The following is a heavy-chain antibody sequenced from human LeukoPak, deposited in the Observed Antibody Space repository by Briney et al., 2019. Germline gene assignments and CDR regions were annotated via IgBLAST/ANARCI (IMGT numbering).Heavy chain of an antibody. D-gene: IGHD5-18*01. CDR3: ARDVEGGYSRHPY. Sequence: GGSLRLSCAASGFTFKNYAMSWVRQAPGKGLEWVSAISGSGGSTYYADSVKGRLTISRDNSKNTLYLQMNSLRAEDTAVYFCARDVEGGYSRHPYWGQGTLVTVSS. CDR1: GFTFKNYA. V-gene: IGHV3-23*01. CDR2: ISGSGGST. J-gene: IGHJ4*02.